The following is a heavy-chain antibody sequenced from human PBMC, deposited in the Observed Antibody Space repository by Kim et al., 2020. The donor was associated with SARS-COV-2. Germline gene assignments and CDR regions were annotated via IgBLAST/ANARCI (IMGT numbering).Heavy chain of an antibody. CDR2: INTDGSST. V-gene: IGHV3-74*01. J-gene: IGHJ3*02. CDR3: ARLYGASGKNAFDI. D-gene: IGHD4-17*01. CDR1: GFTFSNYW. Sequence: GGSLRLSCAASGFTFSNYWMHWVRQAPGKGLVWVSRINTDGSSTTSADSVKGRFTISRDNAKNTLYLLMNSLRAEDTAVYCCARLYGASGKNAFDIWGQGTMVTVSS.